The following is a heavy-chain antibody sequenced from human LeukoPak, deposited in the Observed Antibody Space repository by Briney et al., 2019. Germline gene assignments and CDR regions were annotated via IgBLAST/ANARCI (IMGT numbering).Heavy chain of an antibody. V-gene: IGHV3-48*04. CDR2: IYTSSSII. J-gene: IGHJ4*02. CDR1: GFTFSTYS. D-gene: IGHD5-24*01. CDR3: ARPRRDGYNYDFDF. Sequence: GGSLRLSSAASGFTFSTYSMNWVRQAPGKGLEWVSYIYTSSSIIYYADSVKGRFTISRDDAKNSLYLQMSSLRAEDTAVYYCARPRRDGYNYDFDFWGQGTLVTVSS.